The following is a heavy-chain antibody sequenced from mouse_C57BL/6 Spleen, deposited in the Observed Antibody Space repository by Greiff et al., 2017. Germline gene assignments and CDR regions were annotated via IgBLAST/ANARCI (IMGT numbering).Heavy chain of an antibody. Sequence: QVQLQQPGTELVKPGASVKLSCKASGYTFTSYWMHWVKQRPGQGLEWIGNINPSNGGTNYNEKFKSKSTLTVDKSSSTAYMQLSSLNSEDSAVDYCARVGLGHYFDYWGQGTTLTVSS. CDR1: GYTFTSYW. J-gene: IGHJ2*01. CDR3: ARVGLGHYFDY. CDR2: INPSNGGT. D-gene: IGHD4-1*01. V-gene: IGHV1-53*01.